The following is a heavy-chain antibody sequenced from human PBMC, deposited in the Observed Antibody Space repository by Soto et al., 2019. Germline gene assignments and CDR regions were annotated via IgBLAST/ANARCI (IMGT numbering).Heavy chain of an antibody. V-gene: IGHV1-69*06. Sequence: QVQLVQSGAEMRKPGSSVKVSCKSSGGTFNNYAISWVRQASGQSLEWLGGVIPAFNSAQYAPKFRGRVTITADTSTSTAYMELSSLTAEDTAVYYCGRRANRGMDVWGQGTTVIVSS. J-gene: IGHJ6*02. CDR3: GRRANRGMDV. CDR2: VIPAFNSA. D-gene: IGHD2-8*01. CDR1: GGTFNNYA.